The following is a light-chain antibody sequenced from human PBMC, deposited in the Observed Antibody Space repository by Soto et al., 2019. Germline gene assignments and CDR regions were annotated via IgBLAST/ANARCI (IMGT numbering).Light chain of an antibody. CDR1: SSDVGGYNY. Sequence: QSVLTQPASVSGSPGQSITISCTGTSSDVGGYNYVSWYQQHPGKAPKLMIYEVSNRPSGVSNRFSGSKSGNTASLTISGLQAEDEADYYCSSYTSSSTPFYVFGTGIKVTVL. V-gene: IGLV2-14*01. J-gene: IGLJ1*01. CDR3: SSYTSSSTPFYV. CDR2: EVS.